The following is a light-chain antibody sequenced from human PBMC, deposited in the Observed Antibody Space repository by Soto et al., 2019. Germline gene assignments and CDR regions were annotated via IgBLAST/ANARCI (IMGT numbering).Light chain of an antibody. V-gene: IGKV3-15*01. Sequence: EIVMTQSPATLSVSPGERVTLSFRASQNIGSNLACYQQKFGQAPRLLIYGASTRVTGIPARISGSGSGTDFTLTISRLDPEDFAVYYCQQYGSSPSFGQGTKVDIK. CDR2: GAS. CDR3: QQYGSSPS. J-gene: IGKJ1*01. CDR1: QNIGSN.